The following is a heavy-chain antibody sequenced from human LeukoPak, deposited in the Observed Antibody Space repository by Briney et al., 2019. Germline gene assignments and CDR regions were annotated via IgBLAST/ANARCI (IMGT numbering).Heavy chain of an antibody. J-gene: IGHJ4*02. CDR3: VTRVKSTGDY. CDR2: IKTKTDGGTT. D-gene: IGHD1-1*01. V-gene: IGHV3-15*01. CDR1: GFNFNNAW. Sequence: PGGSLRLSCAASGFNFNNAWMNWVRQAPGKGLEWIGRIKTKTDGGTTEYAAPVKGRFTISRDDSKNTVYLQMNSLKTEDTALYYCVTRVKSTGDYWGQGTLVTVSS.